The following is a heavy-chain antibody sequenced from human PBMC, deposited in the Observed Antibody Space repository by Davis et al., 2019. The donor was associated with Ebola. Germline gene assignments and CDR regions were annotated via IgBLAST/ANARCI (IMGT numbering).Heavy chain of an antibody. J-gene: IGHJ4*02. CDR1: GYTFTSYW. D-gene: IGHD3-22*01. CDR2: IYPGDSET. Sequence: GESLKISCKGSGYTFTSYWIAWVRQVPGKGLEWMGSIYPGDSETRYSPSLQGQATISVDKSISTAYLRWSSLKASDTATYYCARRHYDSSGVLDYWGQGTLVTVSS. V-gene: IGHV5-51*01. CDR3: ARRHYDSSGVLDY.